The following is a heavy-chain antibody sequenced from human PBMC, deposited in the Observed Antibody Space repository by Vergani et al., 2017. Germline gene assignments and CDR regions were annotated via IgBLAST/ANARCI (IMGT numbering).Heavy chain of an antibody. V-gene: IGHV1-69*06. D-gene: IGHD6-6*01. CDR2: SIPIFGTA. J-gene: IGHJ5*02. Sequence: QVQLVQSGAEVKKPGSSVKVSCKASGGTFRSYAISWVRQDPGQGLEWRGGSIPIFGTANYAQKFQGRVTITADKSTSTAYMELSSLRSDDTALYYCARVRRSSIASLLIGXFDPWGQGTLVTVSS. CDR1: GGTFRSYA. CDR3: ARVRRSSIASLLIGXFDP.